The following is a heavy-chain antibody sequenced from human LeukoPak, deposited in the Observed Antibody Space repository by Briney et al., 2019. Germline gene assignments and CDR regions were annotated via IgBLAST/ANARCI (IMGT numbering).Heavy chain of an antibody. CDR1: GFTFSSYS. CDR2: ISSSSSYI. CDR3: ARSGNRIWSGYYLYYFDY. J-gene: IGHJ4*02. D-gene: IGHD3-3*01. V-gene: IGHV3-21*01. Sequence: GGSLRLSCAASGFTFSSYSMNWVRQAPGKGLEWVSFISSSSSYIYYADSVKGRFTISRDNAKNSLYLQMNSLRAEDTAVYYCARSGNRIWSGYYLYYFDYWGQGTLVTVSS.